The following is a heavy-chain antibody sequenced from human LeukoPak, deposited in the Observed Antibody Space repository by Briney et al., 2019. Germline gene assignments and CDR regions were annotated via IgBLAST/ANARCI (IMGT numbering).Heavy chain of an antibody. Sequence: GGSLRLSCAASGFTFSSYAMSWVRQAPGKGLEWVSAISGSGGSTYYADSVKGRFTISRDNSKNTLYLQMNSLRAEDTAVYYCALYGSGSYGAFDIWGQGTMVTVSS. CDR1: GFTFSSYA. CDR2: ISGSGGST. J-gene: IGHJ3*02. V-gene: IGHV3-23*01. D-gene: IGHD3-10*01. CDR3: ALYGSGSYGAFDI.